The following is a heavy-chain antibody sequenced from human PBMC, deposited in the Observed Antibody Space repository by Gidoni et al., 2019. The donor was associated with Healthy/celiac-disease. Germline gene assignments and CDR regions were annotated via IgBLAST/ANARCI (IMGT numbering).Heavy chain of an antibody. Sequence: QVQLQESGPGLVKPSQTLSLTCTVSGGSISSGDYYWSCIRQPPGKGLEWIGYIYYSGSTYYNPSLKSRVTISVDTSKNQFSLKLSSVTAADTAVYYCARESWEYSGYDRDYYYYMDVWGKGTTVTVSS. CDR1: GGSISSGDYY. V-gene: IGHV4-30-4*01. CDR2: IYYSGST. J-gene: IGHJ6*03. CDR3: ARESWEYSGYDRDYYYYMDV. D-gene: IGHD5-12*01.